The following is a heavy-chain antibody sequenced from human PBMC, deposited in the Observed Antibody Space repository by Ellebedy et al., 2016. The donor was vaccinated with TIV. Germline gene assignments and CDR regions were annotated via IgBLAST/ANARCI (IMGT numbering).Heavy chain of an antibody. V-gene: IGHV4-59*06. CDR1: GGSISSYY. Sequence: SETLSLXCTVSGGSISSYYWSWIRQPPGKGLEWIGYIYYSGSTYYNPSLKSRVTISVDTSKNQFSLKLSSVTAADTAVYYCAREGPVVDAFDIWGQGTMVTVSS. CDR2: IYYSGST. CDR3: AREGPVVDAFDI. J-gene: IGHJ3*02. D-gene: IGHD3-22*01.